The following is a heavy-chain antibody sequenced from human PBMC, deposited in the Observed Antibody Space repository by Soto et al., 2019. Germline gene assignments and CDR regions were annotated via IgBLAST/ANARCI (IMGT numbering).Heavy chain of an antibody. CDR3: AKAKNDYNWDNRPPFDY. CDR2: ISANDVGT. J-gene: IGHJ4*02. CDR1: GFTLRNYA. D-gene: IGHD1-20*01. V-gene: IGHV3-23*01. Sequence: VGSLRLSCEASGFTLRNYAMTWIRQAPWKGLERVSLISANDVGTYYAESVKTRFTISTDQSRNTVYLQMDSLRADDTAIYYCAKAKNDYNWDNRPPFDYWGQGTLVTVSS.